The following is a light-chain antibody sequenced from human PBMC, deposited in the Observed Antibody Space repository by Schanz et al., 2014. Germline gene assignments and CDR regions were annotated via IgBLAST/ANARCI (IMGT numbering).Light chain of an antibody. Sequence: EIVMTQSPATLSLSPGDRATLSCRASQSVSSIDLAWYQQKPGQAPRLLIYGASTRATAFPARFSGSGSGTEFTLTISSLQSEDFAVYFCQQYNHWPQTFGQGTKVEIK. CDR1: QSVSSID. J-gene: IGKJ1*01. CDR2: GAS. V-gene: IGKV3-15*01. CDR3: QQYNHWPQT.